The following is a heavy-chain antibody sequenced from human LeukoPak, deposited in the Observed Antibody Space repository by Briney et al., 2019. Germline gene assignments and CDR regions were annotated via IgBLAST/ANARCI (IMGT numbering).Heavy chain of an antibody. CDR3: AKGSGAPY. Sequence: GGSLRLSCAASGFTFSNAWMSWVRQAPGKGLEWVSAISGGGGSTYYADSVRGRFTISRDNSKNTLYLQMNSLRAEDTAVYYCAKGSGAPYWGQGTLVTVSS. CDR1: GFTFSNAW. J-gene: IGHJ4*02. D-gene: IGHD2-15*01. CDR2: ISGGGGST. V-gene: IGHV3-23*01.